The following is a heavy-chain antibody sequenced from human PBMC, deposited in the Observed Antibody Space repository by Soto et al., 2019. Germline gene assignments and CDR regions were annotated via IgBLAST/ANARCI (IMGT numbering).Heavy chain of an antibody. CDR1: GGTFSSYA. J-gene: IGHJ6*02. V-gene: IGHV1-69*13. D-gene: IGHD5-12*01. Sequence: GASVKVSCKASGGTFSSYAISWVRQAPGQGLEWMGGIIPIFGTANYAQKFQGRVTITADESTSTAYMELSSLRSDDTAVYYCARELRKTKRYYYYYYGMDVWGQGTTVTVSS. CDR3: ARELRKTKRYYYYYYGMDV. CDR2: IIPIFGTA.